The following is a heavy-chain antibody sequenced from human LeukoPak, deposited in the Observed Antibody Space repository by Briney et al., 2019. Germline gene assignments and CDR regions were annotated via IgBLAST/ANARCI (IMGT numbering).Heavy chain of an antibody. V-gene: IGHV1-18*01. CDR1: GYTLTNYG. D-gene: IGHD6-13*01. J-gene: IGHJ4*02. CDR3: ARDSGYSSSWYPKMAYYFDY. Sequence: ASVKVSCKTSGYTLTNYGISWVRQAPGQGPEWMGWISGYNGNTNYVQKFQGRVTMTTDTSTSTAYMELSSLRSEDTAVYYCARDSGYSSSWYPKMAYYFDYWGQGTLVTVPS. CDR2: ISGYNGNT.